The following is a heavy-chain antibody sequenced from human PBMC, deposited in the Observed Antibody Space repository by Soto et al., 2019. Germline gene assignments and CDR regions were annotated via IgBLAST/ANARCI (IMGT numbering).Heavy chain of an antibody. CDR2: ISYDGSNK. CDR1: GFTFSSYA. Sequence: AGGSLRLSCAASGFTFSSYAMHWVRQAPGKGLEWVAVISYDGSNKYYADSVKGRFTISRDNSKNTLYLQMNSLRAEDTAVYYCARGAWDSSGLDVWGQGTTVTVSS. J-gene: IGHJ6*02. V-gene: IGHV3-30-3*01. CDR3: ARGAWDSSGLDV. D-gene: IGHD3-22*01.